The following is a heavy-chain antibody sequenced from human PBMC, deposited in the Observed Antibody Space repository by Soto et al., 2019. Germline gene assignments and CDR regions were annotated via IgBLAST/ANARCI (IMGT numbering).Heavy chain of an antibody. V-gene: IGHV1-18*01. CDR3: ASATSTAVAGKET. CDR1: GDTVTKYG. CDR2: ISFYNGHT. D-gene: IGHD6-19*01. Sequence: QVQLVQSGGEVKKPGASVKVSCKASGDTVTKYGISWVRQAPGQGLEWLGWISFYNGHTNYALKFQDRITFTTDTSRSTASMELRSLTSDDTAVYYCASATSTAVAGKETWGQGTLVTVSS. J-gene: IGHJ4*02.